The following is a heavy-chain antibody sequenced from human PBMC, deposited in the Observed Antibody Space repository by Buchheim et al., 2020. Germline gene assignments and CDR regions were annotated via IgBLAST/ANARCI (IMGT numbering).Heavy chain of an antibody. CDR1: GFTFSSYS. CDR2: ISSSSSYI. V-gene: IGHV3-21*01. D-gene: IGHD6-13*01. J-gene: IGHJ6*02. Sequence: EVQLVESGGGLVKPGGSLRLSCAASGFTFSSYSMNWVRQAPGKGLEWVSSISSSSSYIYYADSVKGRFTISRDNANNSQYLQMNSLRAVFIAGYGCHRDLHSGYSSSWYAGYYYYYGMDVWGQGTT. CDR3: HRDLHSGYSSSWYAGYYYYYGMDV.